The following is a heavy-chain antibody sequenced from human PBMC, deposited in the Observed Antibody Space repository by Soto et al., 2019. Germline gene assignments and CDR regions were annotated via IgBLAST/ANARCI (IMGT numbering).Heavy chain of an antibody. Sequence: SETLSLTCTVSGGSTSGSYWSWIRQTPVKLLECVGYIHYSGSTNYNPSLKGRVTMSVDSAKSQSSLQLSSVTAEDTAVYFCTRYRGGDPGRCSFEYWGQGXLLTVYS. CDR3: TRYRGGDPGRCSFEY. J-gene: IGHJ4*03. CDR2: IHYSGST. D-gene: IGHD3-10*02. CDR1: GGSTSGSY. V-gene: IGHV4-59*01.